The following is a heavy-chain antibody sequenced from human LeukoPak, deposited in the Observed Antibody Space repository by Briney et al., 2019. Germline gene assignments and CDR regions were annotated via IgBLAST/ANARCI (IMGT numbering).Heavy chain of an antibody. CDR1: GYSISSGYY. J-gene: IGHJ4*02. V-gene: IGHV4-38-2*02. D-gene: IGHD1-26*01. Sequence: SETLSLTCTVSGYSISSGYYWGWIRQPPGKGLEWIGSIYHSGSTYYNPSLKSRVTISVDTSKNQFSLKLSSVTAADTAVYYCARGRLRARVYSWGQGTLVTVSS. CDR3: ARGRLRARVYS. CDR2: IYHSGST.